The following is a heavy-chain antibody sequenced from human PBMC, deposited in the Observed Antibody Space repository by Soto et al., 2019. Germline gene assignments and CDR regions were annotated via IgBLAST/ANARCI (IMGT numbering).Heavy chain of an antibody. J-gene: IGHJ4*02. CDR1: GFTFSIYG. V-gene: IGHV3-33*01. CDR2: IWYDGSNK. Sequence: QVQLVESGGGVVQPGGSLRLSCAASGFTFSIYGMHWVRQAPGKGLEWVALIWYDGSNKNYPDSVKGRFTISRDNSKNTLYLQMNSLRAEDTAVYYCARDHSSSWSGSYYWGQGTLVTVSS. CDR3: ARDHSSSWSGSYY. D-gene: IGHD6-13*01.